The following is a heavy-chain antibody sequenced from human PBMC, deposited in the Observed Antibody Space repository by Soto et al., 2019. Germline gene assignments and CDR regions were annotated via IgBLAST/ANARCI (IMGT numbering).Heavy chain of an antibody. J-gene: IGHJ4*02. CDR2: ISYTGSA. D-gene: IGHD1-26*01. Sequence: SETLSLTCTVSGGSIGSSVYFWSWIRQPPGKGLEWIGFISYTGSAYYNPSLKSRAAISVDTSKNQFSLKLTSVTAADTAVYYCATMGATAGSYYFEYWGQGALVTVSS. CDR1: GGSIGSSVYF. V-gene: IGHV4-30-4*01. CDR3: ATMGATAGSYYFEY.